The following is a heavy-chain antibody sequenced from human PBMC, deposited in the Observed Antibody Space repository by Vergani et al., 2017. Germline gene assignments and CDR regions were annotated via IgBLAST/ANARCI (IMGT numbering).Heavy chain of an antibody. V-gene: IGHV3-30*02. Sequence: QVQLVESGGGVVQPGGSLRLSCGASGFTFSNYGMHWVRQAPGKGLEWVTFIRYDGSNTYYADSVKGRFTISRDNAKNSLYLQMNSLRAEDTAVYYCARDLGSRTYYYYYGMDVWGQGTTVTVSS. CDR1: GFTFSNYG. CDR2: IRYDGSNT. D-gene: IGHD6-13*01. CDR3: ARDLGSRTYYYYYGMDV. J-gene: IGHJ6*02.